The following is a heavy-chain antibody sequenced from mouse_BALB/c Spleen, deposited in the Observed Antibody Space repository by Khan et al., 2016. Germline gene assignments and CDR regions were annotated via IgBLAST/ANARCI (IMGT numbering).Heavy chain of an antibody. CDR1: GYSITSDYA. V-gene: IGHV3-2*02. D-gene: IGHD2-4*01. J-gene: IGHJ1*01. CDR2: LHYGGST. Sequence: EVQLQESGPGLVKPSQSLSLTCTVSGYSITSDYAWYWIRQFPGDKLECVGYLHYGGSTSYNPSLKSRASITRDTSTNPSFLQLNSVTTEDTASYYCASYDCDGYFDVWGEGTMVPVSS. CDR3: ASYDCDGYFDV.